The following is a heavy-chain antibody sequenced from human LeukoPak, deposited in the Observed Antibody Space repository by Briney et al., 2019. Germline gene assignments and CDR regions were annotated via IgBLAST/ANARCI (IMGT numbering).Heavy chain of an antibody. J-gene: IGHJ4*02. CDR1: GFTFSSYS. CDR2: ISSSSSYI. V-gene: IGHV3-21*04. CDR3: ANRGLYSGSYFSY. D-gene: IGHD1-26*01. Sequence: GGSLRLSCAASGFTFSSYSMNWVRQAPGKGLEWFSSISSSSSYIYYADSVKGRFTISRDNAKNTLYLQMNSLRAEDTAVYYCANRGLYSGSYFSYWGQGTLVTVSS.